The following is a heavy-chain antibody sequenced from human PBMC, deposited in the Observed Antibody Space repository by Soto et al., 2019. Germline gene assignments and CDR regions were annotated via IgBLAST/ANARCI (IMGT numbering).Heavy chain of an antibody. V-gene: IGHV3-30*18. Sequence: QVQLVESGGGVVQPGRSLRLSCATSGFSFSSFGLHWVRQAPGKGLEWVAVISFDGSNKYYVDSVKGRFTISRDNSKNTLYLQMNSLRAEDTAVYYCAKGFSRYRAMAVDYWGQGTLVTVS. CDR3: AKGFSRYRAMAVDY. CDR1: GFSFSSFG. D-gene: IGHD2-2*01. J-gene: IGHJ4*02. CDR2: ISFDGSNK.